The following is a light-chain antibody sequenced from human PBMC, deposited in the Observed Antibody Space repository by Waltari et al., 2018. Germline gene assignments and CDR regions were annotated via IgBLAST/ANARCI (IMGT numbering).Light chain of an antibody. J-gene: IGLJ1*01. Sequence: SALTQPASVSGSPGQSITTSCTGTTRHLRSYKFVPWYQKHPRKAPKVMIYDVNNRPSGVSSRFSGSKSGNTASLTISGRQAEDEADYYCSSYTTGSTRYVFGSGTKVTVL. CDR1: TRHLRSYKF. CDR2: DVN. CDR3: SSYTTGSTRYV. V-gene: IGLV2-14*03.